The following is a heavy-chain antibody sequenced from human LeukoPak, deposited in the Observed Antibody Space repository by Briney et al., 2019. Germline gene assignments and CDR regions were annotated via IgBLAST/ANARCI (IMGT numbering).Heavy chain of an antibody. CDR3: ARAYSSSWYYYYGMDV. CDR1: GGSISSYY. CDR2: IYYSGST. J-gene: IGHJ6*02. Sequence: SETLSLTCTVSGGSISSYYWSWIRRPPGKGLEWIGYIYYSGSTNYNPSLKSRVTISVDTSKNQFSLKLSSVTAADTAVYYCARAYSSSWYYYYGMDVWGQGTTVTVSS. V-gene: IGHV4-59*01. D-gene: IGHD6-13*01.